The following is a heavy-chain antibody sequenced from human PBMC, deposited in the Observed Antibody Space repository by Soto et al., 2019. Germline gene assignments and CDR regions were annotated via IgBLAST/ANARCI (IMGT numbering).Heavy chain of an antibody. CDR3: ARDPGDVAALILGSAFDI. CDR1: GFTFSSYG. Sequence: SCAASGFTFSSYGMHWVRQAPGKGLEWVAVIWYDGSNKYYADSVKGRFTISRDNSKNTLYLQMNSLRAEDTAVYYCARDPGDVAALILGSAFDIWGQGAMVTVSS. V-gene: IGHV3-33*01. J-gene: IGHJ3*02. CDR2: IWYDGSNK. D-gene: IGHD6-19*01.